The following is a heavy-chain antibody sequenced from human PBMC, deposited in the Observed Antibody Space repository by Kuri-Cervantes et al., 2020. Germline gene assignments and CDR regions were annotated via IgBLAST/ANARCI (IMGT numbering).Heavy chain of an antibody. Sequence: GGSLRLSCAASGFTFSSYWMSWVRQAPGKGLEWVANIKQDGSEKYYVDSVKGRFTISRDNAKNSLYLQMNSLRAEDTALYYCAKGGYSSGWYGSHYGMDVWGQGTTVTVSS. J-gene: IGHJ6*02. CDR1: GFTFSSYW. CDR2: IKQDGSEK. CDR3: AKGGYSSGWYGSHYGMDV. D-gene: IGHD6-19*01. V-gene: IGHV3-7*03.